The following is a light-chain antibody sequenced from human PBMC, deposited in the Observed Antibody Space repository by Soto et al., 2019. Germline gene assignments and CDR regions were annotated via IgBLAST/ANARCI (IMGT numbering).Light chain of an antibody. J-gene: IGLJ2*01. CDR1: SSNIGAVFD. CDR3: QSSASGLSGWL. Sequence: QSVLTQPPSVSGAPGQRVTISCTGSSSNIGAVFDVHWYQQVPGTAPKLLIYENTKRPSGVPDRFSGSKSGTSASLAITGLQAEDEADYYCQSSASGLSGWLFGGGTKLTVL. V-gene: IGLV1-40*01. CDR2: ENT.